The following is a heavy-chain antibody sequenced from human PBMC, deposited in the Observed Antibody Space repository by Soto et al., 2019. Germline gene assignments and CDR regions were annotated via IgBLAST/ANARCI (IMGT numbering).Heavy chain of an antibody. D-gene: IGHD3-16*01. J-gene: IGHJ4*02. CDR2: IIPFFGTT. CDR1: GGIFNNYA. CDR3: ARAFLRENGNYVYDFDY. Sequence: QVQLVQSGAEVQKPESSVKVSCKASGGIFNNYAFSWVRQAPGQGLEWMGGIIPFFGTTSYGEKFQGRVTITADESTSTVHMELSSLRSEDTAVYFCARAFLRENGNYVYDFDYWGQGTLVTVSS. V-gene: IGHV1-69*01.